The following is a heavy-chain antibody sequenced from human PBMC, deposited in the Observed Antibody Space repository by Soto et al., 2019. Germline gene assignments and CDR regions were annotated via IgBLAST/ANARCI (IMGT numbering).Heavy chain of an antibody. CDR3: SRGLWQWLFDY. CDR2: IDPSGGAT. CDR1: GYTFTSHY. Sequence: QVQLVQSGAEVKKPGASVMVSCRASGYTFTSHYMHWVRQAPGQGLEWMGMIDPSGGATTYAQKFQGRVTITRDTSTTTVCMELSSLRPEDTAVYSCSRGLWQWLFDYWGQGTLVTVSS. J-gene: IGHJ4*02. V-gene: IGHV1-46*03. D-gene: IGHD6-19*01.